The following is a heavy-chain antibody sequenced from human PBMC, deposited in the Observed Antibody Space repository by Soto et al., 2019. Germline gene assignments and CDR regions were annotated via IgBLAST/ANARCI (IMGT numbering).Heavy chain of an antibody. CDR3: ARGGLGTSWNAFDL. J-gene: IGHJ3*01. Sequence: LRLSCAASGFTFSSYAMSWVRQAPGKGLEWVSAISGSGGSTYYADSVKGRFTISRDNAKNALYLQMNSLRAEDTALYYCARGGLGTSWNAFDLWGQGTMVTVSS. CDR2: ISGSGGST. D-gene: IGHD6-13*01. CDR1: GFTFSSYA. V-gene: IGHV3-23*01.